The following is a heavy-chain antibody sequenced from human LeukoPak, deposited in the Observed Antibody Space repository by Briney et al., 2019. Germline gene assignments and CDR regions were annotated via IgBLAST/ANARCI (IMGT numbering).Heavy chain of an antibody. V-gene: IGHV3-74*01. J-gene: IGHJ4*02. CDR3: AKDFAMAMDY. Sequence: PGGSLRLSCAASGFTFSSYWMHWVRQAPGKGLVWVSRINSDGSSTRYADSVKGRFTISRDNSKNTLYLQMNNLRTDDTAVYYCAKDFAMAMDYWGQGILVTVSS. CDR2: INSDGSST. CDR1: GFTFSSYW. D-gene: IGHD5-18*01.